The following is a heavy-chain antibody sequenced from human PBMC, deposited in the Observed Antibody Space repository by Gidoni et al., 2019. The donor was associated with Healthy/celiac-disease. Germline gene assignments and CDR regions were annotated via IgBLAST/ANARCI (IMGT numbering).Heavy chain of an antibody. V-gene: IGHV1-46*01. CDR2: INPSGGST. CDR1: GYTFTSYY. Sequence: PGASVKVSCKASGYTFTSYYMHWVRQAPGQGLEWMGIINPSGGSTSYAQKFQGRVTMTRDTSTSTVYMELSSLRSEDTAVYYCARDQSYCSSTSCSSKGYYYYYYGMDVWGQGTTVTVSS. CDR3: ARDQSYCSSTSCSSKGYYYYYYGMDV. J-gene: IGHJ6*02. D-gene: IGHD2-2*01.